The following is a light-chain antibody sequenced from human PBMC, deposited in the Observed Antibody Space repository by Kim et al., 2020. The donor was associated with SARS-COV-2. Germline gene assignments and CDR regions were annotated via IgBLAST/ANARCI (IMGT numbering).Light chain of an antibody. V-gene: IGLV1-40*01. Sequence: GVTSSCTGSSPNIGAPYAVLWYQLLPGTAPRLVIYDNTNRPSGVPDRFSASKSGTSASLAITGLQAEDEADYYCQSYDRSLSGSVFGGGTKLTVL. CDR1: SPNIGAPYA. CDR2: DNT. J-gene: IGLJ3*02. CDR3: QSYDRSLSGSV.